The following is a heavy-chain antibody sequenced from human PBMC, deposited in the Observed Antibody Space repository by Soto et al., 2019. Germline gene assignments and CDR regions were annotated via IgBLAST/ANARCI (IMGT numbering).Heavy chain of an antibody. D-gene: IGHD6-13*01. CDR2: FNPTSGST. Sequence: QVQLVQSVAEVKKPGASVKLSCKASGYTFINYYIHWVRQAPGQGLEWMGIFNPTSGSTNYAQKLQGRVPLSMDTSTRTVYMELSSLRFDDTAVYYCARDLAAGDYWGQGTLVTVSS. CDR1: GYTFINYY. J-gene: IGHJ4*02. CDR3: ARDLAAGDY. V-gene: IGHV1-46*01.